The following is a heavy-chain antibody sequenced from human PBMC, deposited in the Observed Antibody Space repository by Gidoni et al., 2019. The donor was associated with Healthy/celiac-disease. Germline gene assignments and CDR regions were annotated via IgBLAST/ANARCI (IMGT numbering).Heavy chain of an antibody. J-gene: IGHJ3*02. V-gene: IGHV3-23*01. Sequence: EVQLLESGGGLVQPGGSLRLSCAASGFTFSSYAMSWVRQAPGKGLEWVSAISGSGCSTYYADAVKGRFTISRDNSKNTLYLQMNSLRAEDTAVYYCAKDHAEEAYYYDSSGYYYIRNGAFDIWGQGTMVTVSS. CDR1: GFTFSSYA. D-gene: IGHD3-22*01. CDR2: ISGSGCST. CDR3: AKDHAEEAYYYDSSGYYYIRNGAFDI.